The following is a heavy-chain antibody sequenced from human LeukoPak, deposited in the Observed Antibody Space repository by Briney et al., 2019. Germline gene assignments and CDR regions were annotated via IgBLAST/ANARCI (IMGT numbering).Heavy chain of an antibody. J-gene: IGHJ3*02. CDR2: FGPEDGET. CDR3: ATDRGAVAARVGDAFDI. CDR1: GYTLTELS. D-gene: IGHD2-15*01. V-gene: IGHV1-24*01. Sequence: GASVKVSCKVSGYTLTELSMHWVRQAPGKGLEWRGGFGPEDGETIYAQKFQGRVTMTEDTSTDTAYMELSSLRSEDTAVYYCATDRGAVAARVGDAFDIWGQGTMVTVSS.